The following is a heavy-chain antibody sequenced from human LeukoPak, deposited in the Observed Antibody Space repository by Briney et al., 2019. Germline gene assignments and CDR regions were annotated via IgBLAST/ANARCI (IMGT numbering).Heavy chain of an antibody. V-gene: IGHV3-23*01. CDR2: ISGSGGST. Sequence: GALRLSCAASGFTFSSYSMNWVRQAPGKGLEWVSAISGSGGSTYYADSVKGRFTISRDNSKNTLYLQMNSLRAEDTAVCYCAKVREVVAPLLDYWGQGTLVTVSS. CDR3: AKVREVVAPLLDY. D-gene: IGHD3-22*01. J-gene: IGHJ4*02. CDR1: GFTFSSYS.